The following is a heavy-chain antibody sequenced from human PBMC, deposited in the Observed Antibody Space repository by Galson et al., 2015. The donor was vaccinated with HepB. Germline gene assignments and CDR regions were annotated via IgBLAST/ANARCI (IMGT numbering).Heavy chain of an antibody. Sequence: SVKVSCKASGGTFSSYAISWVRQAPGQGLEWMGGIIPIFGTANYAQKFQGRVTITADESTSTAYMGLSSLRSEDTAVYYCARARRPYYDSSGYYPAWGQGTMVTVSS. CDR3: ARARRPYYDSSGYYPA. D-gene: IGHD3-22*01. CDR1: GGTFSSYA. V-gene: IGHV1-69*13. CDR2: IIPIFGTA. J-gene: IGHJ3*01.